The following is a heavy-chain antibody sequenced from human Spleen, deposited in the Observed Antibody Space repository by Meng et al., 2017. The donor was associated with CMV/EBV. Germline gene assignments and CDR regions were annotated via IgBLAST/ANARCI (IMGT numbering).Heavy chain of an antibody. CDR3: ARDFEYCSGTSCYRTVDY. CDR1: SSDGYY. V-gene: IGHV4-31*02. D-gene: IGHD2-2*02. CDR2: IYYSGSN. J-gene: IGHJ4*02. Sequence: SSDGYYWAWIRRHPGKGLEWTGCIYYSGSNYYNPTLKSRVTISIDTSKNQILLRLSSVTAADTAVYYCARDFEYCSGTSCYRTVDYWGQGTLVTVSS.